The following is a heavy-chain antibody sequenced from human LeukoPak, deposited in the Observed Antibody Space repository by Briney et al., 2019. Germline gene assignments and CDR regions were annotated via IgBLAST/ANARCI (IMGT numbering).Heavy chain of an antibody. CDR3: ARHFGYDDTSDYQGVPDY. J-gene: IGHJ4*02. CDR1: GAFINSNTYS. CDR2: TSYTGNT. Sequence: ETLSLTSPAPGAFINSNTYSWGGIRQPPGGGLEWIGTTSYTGNTYYNSSLKSRPTISVDTSKTHSPLKLTPWAAPHTAVYYCARHFGYDDTSDYQGVPDYWGQGSLVTVSS. V-gene: IGHV4-39*01. D-gene: IGHD3-22*01.